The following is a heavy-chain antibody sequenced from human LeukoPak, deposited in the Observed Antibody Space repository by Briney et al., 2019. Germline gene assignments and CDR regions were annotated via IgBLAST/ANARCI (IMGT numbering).Heavy chain of an antibody. CDR3: ARGRIVLMVYAILPWFDP. V-gene: IGHV4-34*01. D-gene: IGHD2-8*01. CDR1: GGSFSGYY. J-gene: IGHJ5*02. CDR2: INHSGST. Sequence: SETLSLTCAVYGGSFSGYYWSWLRQPPGKGLEWIGEINHSGSTNYNPSLTSRVTISVDTSKNQFSLKLSSVTAADTAVYYCARGRIVLMVYAILPWFDPWGQGTLVTVSS.